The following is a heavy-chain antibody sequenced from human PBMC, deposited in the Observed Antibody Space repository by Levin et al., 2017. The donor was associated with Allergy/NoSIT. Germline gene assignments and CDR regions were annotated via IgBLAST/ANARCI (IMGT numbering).Heavy chain of an antibody. D-gene: IGHD1-1*01. J-gene: IGHJ4*02. Sequence: PGGSLRLSCAASGFTFSNYAIHRVRQAPGKGLEWVGVISDDGSSEFYIDSVKGRFTISRDNSKNRLYLQMDSLRAEDTALYYCVREIAEEGTWGQGTLVIVSS. V-gene: IGHV3-30-3*01. CDR2: ISDDGSSE. CDR3: VREIAEEGT. CDR1: GFTFSNYA.